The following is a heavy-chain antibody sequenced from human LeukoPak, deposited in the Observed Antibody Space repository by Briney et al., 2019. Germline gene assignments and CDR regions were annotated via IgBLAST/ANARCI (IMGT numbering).Heavy chain of an antibody. CDR3: AKVPRYCSGGSCYSGIFDY. D-gene: IGHD2-15*01. V-gene: IGHV3-43*02. CDR1: GFTFDDYA. CDR2: ISGDGGST. Sequence: GGSLRLSCAASGFTFDDYAMHWVRQAPGKGLEWVSLISGDGGSTYYADSVKGRSTISRDNSKNSLYLQMNSLRTEDTALYYCAKVPRYCSGGSCYSGIFDYWGQGTLVTVSS. J-gene: IGHJ4*02.